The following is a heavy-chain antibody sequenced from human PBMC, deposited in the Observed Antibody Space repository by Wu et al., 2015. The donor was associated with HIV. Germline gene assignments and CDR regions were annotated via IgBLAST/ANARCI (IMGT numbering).Heavy chain of an antibody. CDR1: GGTFSSYA. D-gene: IGHD4-23*01. CDR2: IIPIFGTA. Sequence: QVQLVQSGAEVKKPGSSVKVSCKASGGTFSSYAISWVRQAPGQGLEWMGGIIPIFGTANYAQKFQGRVTITTDESTSTAYMELSSLRSEDTAVYYCARGKRYDYGGNSDFRYYYGMDVWGQGDHGSPSP. CDR3: ARGKRYDYGGNSDFRYYYGMDV. V-gene: IGHV1-69*05. J-gene: IGHJ6*02.